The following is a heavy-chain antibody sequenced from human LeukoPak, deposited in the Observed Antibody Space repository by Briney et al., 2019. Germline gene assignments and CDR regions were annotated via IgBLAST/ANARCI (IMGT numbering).Heavy chain of an antibody. CDR1: GFTFSGYS. V-gene: IGHV3-48*04. Sequence: GGSLRLSCAASGFTFSGYSLNWVRQAPGKGLEWISYISTAGTTVYYADSVRGRFAISRDNAKNSLYLQMNSLRVEDTAVYYCARDSGVGAFDYWGQGTLVTVSS. J-gene: IGHJ4*02. D-gene: IGHD1-26*01. CDR3: ARDSGVGAFDY. CDR2: ISTAGTTV.